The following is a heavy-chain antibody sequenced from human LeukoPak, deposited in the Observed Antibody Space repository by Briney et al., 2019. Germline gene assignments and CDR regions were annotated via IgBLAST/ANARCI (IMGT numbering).Heavy chain of an antibody. CDR2: INPSGGST. V-gene: IGHV1-46*01. CDR3: ARDHEWELMEDY. CDR1: GDTFTSYY. J-gene: IGHJ4*02. D-gene: IGHD1-26*01. Sequence: ASVRVSCKASGDTFTSYYMHWVRQAPGQGLEWMGIINPSGGSTSYAQKFQGRVTMTRDTSTSTVYMELSSLRSEDTAVYYCARDHEWELMEDYWGQGTLVTVSS.